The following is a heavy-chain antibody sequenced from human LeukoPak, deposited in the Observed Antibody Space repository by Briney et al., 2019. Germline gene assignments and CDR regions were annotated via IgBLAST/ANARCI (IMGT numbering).Heavy chain of an antibody. CDR2: ISYGGSP. CDR3: ARVRKGSSSSPYYFDY. Sequence: SETLSLTCTVSGGSISSSTFWGWIRQPPGKGLEWIGGISYGGSPYYNPSLKTRVTVSVDTSKNQFSLKLSSVTAADTAVYYCARVRKGSSSSPYYFDYWGQGTLVTVSS. J-gene: IGHJ4*02. V-gene: IGHV4-39*07. CDR1: GGSISSSTF. D-gene: IGHD6-6*01.